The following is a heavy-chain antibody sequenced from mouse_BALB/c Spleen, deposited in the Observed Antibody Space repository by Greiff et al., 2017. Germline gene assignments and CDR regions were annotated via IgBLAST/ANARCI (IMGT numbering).Heavy chain of an antibody. J-gene: IGHJ4*01. CDR3: ARSPNYYGSSYGAMDY. Sequence: QVQLKESGAELVRPGTSVKVSCKASGYAFTNYLIEWVKQRPGQGLEWIGVINPGSGGTNYNEKFKGKATLTADKSSSTAYMQLSSLTSDDSAVYFCARSPNYYGSSYGAMDYWGQGTSVTVSS. V-gene: IGHV1-54*01. CDR1: GYAFTNYL. D-gene: IGHD1-1*01. CDR2: INPGSGGT.